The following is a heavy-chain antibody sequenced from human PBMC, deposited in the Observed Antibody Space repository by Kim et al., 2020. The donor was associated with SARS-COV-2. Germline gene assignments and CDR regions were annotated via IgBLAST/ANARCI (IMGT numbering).Heavy chain of an antibody. D-gene: IGHD2-15*01. J-gene: IGHJ6*01. CDR1: GFTFSSYS. CDR3: TRDRTYQRIGGTHNGMDV. V-gene: IGHV3-48*02. CDR2: INNVAKII. Sequence: GGSLRLSCGASGFTFSSYSMHWVRQAPGKGLEWISYINNVAKIIYYADSVRGRFTISRDNARNLLFLQMNSLRDEDTAVYFCTRDRTYQRIGGTHNGMDV.